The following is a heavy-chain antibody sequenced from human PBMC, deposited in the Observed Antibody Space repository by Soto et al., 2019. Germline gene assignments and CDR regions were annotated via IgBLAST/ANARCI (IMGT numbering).Heavy chain of an antibody. V-gene: IGHV1-46*01. CDR2: IIPSDGST. J-gene: IGHJ4*02. Sequence: ASVKLSCKASGYTFINYYMHWVRQAPGQGLEWIGRIIPSDGSTHYAQRFQDRVIMTRDTSTSTVYMELNSLRSEDSAVYYCARWGPELATIGSCDYWGQGNRDTVSS. CDR3: ARWGPELATIGSCDY. CDR1: GYTFINYY. D-gene: IGHD5-12*01.